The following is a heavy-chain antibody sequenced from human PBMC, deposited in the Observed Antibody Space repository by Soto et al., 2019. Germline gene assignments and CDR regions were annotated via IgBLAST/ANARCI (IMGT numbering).Heavy chain of an antibody. J-gene: IGHJ4*02. Sequence: ASKTVSCKDSGYSLTRYGIHWVRLAPGERLEWMGWINAGNGNTKYSQKFQGRVTITRDTSASTAYMELSSLRSEDTAVYYCARGTRMVATYPNYWGQGTLVTVSS. D-gene: IGHD5-12*01. CDR1: GYSLTRYG. V-gene: IGHV1-3*01. CDR3: ARGTRMVATYPNY. CDR2: INAGNGNT.